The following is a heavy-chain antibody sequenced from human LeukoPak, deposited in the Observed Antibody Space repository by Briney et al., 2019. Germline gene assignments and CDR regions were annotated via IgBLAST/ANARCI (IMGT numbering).Heavy chain of an antibody. D-gene: IGHD2-8*01. CDR1: GGSFSGYY. Sequence: PSETLSLTCAVYGGSFSGYYWSWIRQPPGKWLEWIGEINHSGSTNYNPSLKSRVTISVDTSKNQFSLKLSSVTAADTAVYYCARGPYCTNGVCYKGFDYWGQGTLVTVSS. CDR2: INHSGST. J-gene: IGHJ4*02. CDR3: ARGPYCTNGVCYKGFDY. V-gene: IGHV4-34*01.